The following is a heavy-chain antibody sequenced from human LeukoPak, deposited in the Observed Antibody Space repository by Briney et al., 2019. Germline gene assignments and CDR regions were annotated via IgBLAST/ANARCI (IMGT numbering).Heavy chain of an antibody. J-gene: IGHJ6*02. Sequence: GASVKVSCKVSGCTLTELSMHWVRQAPGKGLEWMGGFDPEDGETIYAQKFQGRVTMTEDTSTDTAYMELSSLRSEDTAVYYCATDYGGGSTDYYYYGKDVWGQGTTVTVSS. V-gene: IGHV1-24*01. CDR1: GCTLTELS. CDR3: ATDYGGGSTDYYYYGKDV. CDR2: FDPEDGET. D-gene: IGHD2-15*01.